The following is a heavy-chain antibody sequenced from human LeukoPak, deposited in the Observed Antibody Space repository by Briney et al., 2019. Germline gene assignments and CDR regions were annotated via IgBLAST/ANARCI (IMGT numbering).Heavy chain of an antibody. Sequence: TGGSLRLSCEASGFTFSSYEMNWVRKAPGKGLERVSYISSSGSTIYYADAVKGRFTISRDNAKNSLYLQMNSLRAEDTAVYYCAELGITMIGGVWGKGTTVTISS. V-gene: IGHV3-48*03. CDR3: AELGITMIGGV. CDR1: GFTFSSYE. D-gene: IGHD3-10*02. CDR2: ISSSGSTI. J-gene: IGHJ6*04.